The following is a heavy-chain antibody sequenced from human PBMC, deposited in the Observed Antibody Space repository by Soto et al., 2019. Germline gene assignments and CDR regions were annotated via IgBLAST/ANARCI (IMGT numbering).Heavy chain of an antibody. D-gene: IGHD6-19*01. CDR1: GGSISSSSYY. Sequence: SETLSLTCTVSGGSISSSSYYWGWIRQPPRKGLEWIGSIYYSGSTYYNPSLKSRVNISVDTSKNQFSLKLSSVTAADTAVYYFVIHGHSSGWDPHYYYYGMDVWGQGTTVTVSS. V-gene: IGHV4-39*01. J-gene: IGHJ6*02. CDR3: VIHGHSSGWDPHYYYYGMDV. CDR2: IYYSGST.